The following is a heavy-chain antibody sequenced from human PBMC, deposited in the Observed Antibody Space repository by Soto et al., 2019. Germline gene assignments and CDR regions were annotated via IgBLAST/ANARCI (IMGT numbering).Heavy chain of an antibody. CDR1: GFTFGDYA. V-gene: IGHV3-49*05. J-gene: IGHJ6*02. Sequence: EVQLVESGGGLVKPGRSLRLSCTASGFTFGDYAMSWFRQAPGKGLEWVGFIRSKAYGGTTEYAASVKGRFTISRDXXXXXXXXXXXXXXXXXXXXXXXXXXXXSQLRFLXXSDYYYYGMDVWGQGTTVTVSS. D-gene: IGHD3-3*01. CDR2: IRSKAYGGTT. CDR3: XXXXXSQLRFLXXSDYYYYGMDV.